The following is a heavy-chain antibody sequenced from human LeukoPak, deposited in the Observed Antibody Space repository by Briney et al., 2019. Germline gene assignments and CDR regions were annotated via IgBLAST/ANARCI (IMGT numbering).Heavy chain of an antibody. V-gene: IGHV3-21*01. CDR3: ARVHSSSWPHDAFDI. CDR1: GFTFSSYS. CDR2: ITSSGRYI. D-gene: IGHD6-13*01. J-gene: IGHJ3*02. Sequence: PGGSLRLSCAASGFTFSSYSVNWVRQAPGKGLEWVSSITSSGRYIYYADSVKGRFTISRDNSENSLYLQMDSLTAEDTAVYYCARVHSSSWPHDAFDIWGQGTMVTVSS.